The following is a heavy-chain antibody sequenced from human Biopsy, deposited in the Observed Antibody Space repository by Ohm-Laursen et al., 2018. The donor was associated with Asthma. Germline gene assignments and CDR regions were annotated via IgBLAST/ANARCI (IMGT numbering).Heavy chain of an antibody. CDR3: ARKAGSCISRTCYSLDF. CDR1: GGTFNTYV. Sequence: ASVKVSCKSLGGTFNTYVIGWVRQAPGQGLEWMGGINSVFGTTTYPQKFQDRVTITADDSTSTVYMEFSSLRSEDTAVYYCARKAGSCISRTCYSLDFWGQGTLVTVSS. D-gene: IGHD2-2*01. CDR2: INSVFGTT. V-gene: IGHV1-69*13. J-gene: IGHJ4*02.